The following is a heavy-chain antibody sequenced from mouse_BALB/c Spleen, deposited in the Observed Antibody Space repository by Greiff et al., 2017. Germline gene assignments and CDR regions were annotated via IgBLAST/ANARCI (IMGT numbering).Heavy chain of an antibody. D-gene: IGHD1-2*01. Sequence: EVQLVESGGGLVQPGGSRKLSCAASGFTFSSFGMHWVRQAPEKGLEWVAYISSGSSTIYYADTVKGRFTISRDNPKNTLFLQMTSLRSEDTAMYYCARSTTATHYYFDYWGQGTTLTVSS. J-gene: IGHJ2*01. CDR1: GFTFSSFG. CDR3: ARSTTATHYYFDY. CDR2: ISSGSSTI. V-gene: IGHV5-17*02.